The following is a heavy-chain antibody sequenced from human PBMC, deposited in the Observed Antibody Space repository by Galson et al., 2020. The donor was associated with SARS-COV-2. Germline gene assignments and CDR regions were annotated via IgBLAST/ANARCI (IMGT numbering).Heavy chain of an antibody. V-gene: IGHV3-30*03. CDR2: ISHDGSSN. CDR1: GFAFSSYG. CDR3: ARSPGDRDAFDS. D-gene: IGHD7-27*01. J-gene: IGHJ4*02. Sequence: GESLKISCAASGFAFSSYGMHWVRQAPAKGLHWVALISHDGSSNLYADSVKGRFTISRDNSKNTLYLQMNSLRPEETAVYYCARSPGDRDAFDSWGQGTLVTVSS.